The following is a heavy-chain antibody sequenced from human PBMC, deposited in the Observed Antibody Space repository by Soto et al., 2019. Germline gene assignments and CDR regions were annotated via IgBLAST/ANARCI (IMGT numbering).Heavy chain of an antibody. V-gene: IGHV4-34*01. CDR1: GGSFSGYY. J-gene: IGHJ4*02. CDR2: INHSGST. CDR3: ARGNSFGSGIGYSGH. D-gene: IGHD3-10*01. Sequence: TSETLSLTCAVYGGSFSGYYWTWIRQPPGTGLEWIGEINHSGSTNYNPSLKSRVTISVDTSKNQFSLKLRSVTAADTAIYYCARGNSFGSGIGYSGHWGQGAQVTVSS.